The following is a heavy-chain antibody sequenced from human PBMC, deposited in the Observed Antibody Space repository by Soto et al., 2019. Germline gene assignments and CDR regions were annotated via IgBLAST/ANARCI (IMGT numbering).Heavy chain of an antibody. CDR3: ARDLQYSRLFYGMDV. CDR2: IYYIGST. V-gene: IGHV4-31*03. J-gene: IGHJ6*02. CDR1: GGSISSGGYY. D-gene: IGHD6-13*01. Sequence: SETLSLTCTVSGGSISSGGYYWSWIRQHPGKGLEWIGYIYYIGSTYYNPSLKSRVTISLDTSKNQFSLKLSSVTAADTAVYYCARDLQYSRLFYGMDVWGQGTTVTVSS.